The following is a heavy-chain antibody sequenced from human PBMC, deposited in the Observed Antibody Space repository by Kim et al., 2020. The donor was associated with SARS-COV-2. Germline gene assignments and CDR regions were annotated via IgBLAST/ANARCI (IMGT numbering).Heavy chain of an antibody. CDR3: AGGVNSGYDTVI. Sequence: NYAQKFQGRVTITADESTSTAYMELSSLRSEDTAVYYCAGGVNSGYDTVIWGQGTMVTVSS. J-gene: IGHJ3*02. D-gene: IGHD5-12*01. V-gene: IGHV1-69*01.